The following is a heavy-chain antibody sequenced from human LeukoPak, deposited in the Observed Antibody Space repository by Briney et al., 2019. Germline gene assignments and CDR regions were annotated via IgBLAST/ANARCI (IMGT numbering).Heavy chain of an antibody. D-gene: IGHD2-21*02. Sequence: ASVKVSCKASGYTFTSYAMHWVRQAPGQGLEWMGWINPNSGGTNYAQKFQGRVTMTRDTSITTAYMELSRLRSDDTAVYYCARDNREVRGGDCFDVWGKGTTVTVSS. CDR1: GYTFTSYA. J-gene: IGHJ6*04. CDR3: ARDNREVRGGDCFDV. CDR2: INPNSGGT. V-gene: IGHV1-2*02.